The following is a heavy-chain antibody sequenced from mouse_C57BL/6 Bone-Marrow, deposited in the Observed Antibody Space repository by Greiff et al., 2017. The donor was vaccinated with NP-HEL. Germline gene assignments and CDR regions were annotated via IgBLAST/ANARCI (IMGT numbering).Heavy chain of an antibody. J-gene: IGHJ4*01. D-gene: IGHD2-5*01. CDR1: GFSLTSYG. CDR2: LWSGGST. Sequence: QVHVKQSGPGLVQPSQSLSITCTVSGFSLTSYGVHWVRQPPGKGLEWLGVLWSGGSTDYNAAFISRLSISKDNSKSQVFFKMNSLQADDTAIYYCAKNSNYYAMDYWGQGTSVTVSS. CDR3: AKNSNYYAMDY. V-gene: IGHV2-4*01.